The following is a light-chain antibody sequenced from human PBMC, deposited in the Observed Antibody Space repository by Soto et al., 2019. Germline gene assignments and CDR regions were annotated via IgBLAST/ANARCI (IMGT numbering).Light chain of an antibody. V-gene: IGLV6-57*03. J-gene: IGLJ2*01. CDR3: QSYDSSNHVV. CDR1: GGSIASNY. CDR2: EDN. Sequence: NFMLTQPHSVSESPGKTVTISCTRSGGSIASNYVQWYQQRPGSAPTTVIYEDNQRPSGVPDRFSGSIDSSSNSASLTISGLKTEDEADYYCQSYDSSNHVVFGGGTKVTVL.